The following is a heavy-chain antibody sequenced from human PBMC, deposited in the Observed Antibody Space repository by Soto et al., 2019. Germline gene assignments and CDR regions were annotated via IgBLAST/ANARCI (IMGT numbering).Heavy chain of an antibody. CDR2: ISGSGGST. J-gene: IGHJ4*02. CDR1: GFTFSSYA. CDR3: AKNTERYFDWLLPPFDY. D-gene: IGHD3-9*01. V-gene: IGHV3-23*01. Sequence: EVQLLESGGGLVQPGGSLRLSCAASGFTFSSYAMSWVRQAPGKGLEWVSAISGSGGSTYYADSVKGRLTISRDNSKNTLYLQMNSLRAEDTAVYYCAKNTERYFDWLLPPFDYWGQGTLVTVSS.